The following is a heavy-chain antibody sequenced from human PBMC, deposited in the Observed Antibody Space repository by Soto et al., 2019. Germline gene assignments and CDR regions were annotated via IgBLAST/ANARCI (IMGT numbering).Heavy chain of an antibody. CDR2: ISSSSSTI. D-gene: IGHD6-19*01. CDR1: GFTFSSYS. V-gene: IGHV3-48*02. J-gene: IGHJ6*02. Sequence: GGSLRLSCAASGFTFSSYSMNWVRQAPGKGLEWVSYISSSSSTIYYADSVKGRFTISRDNAKNSLYLQMNSLRDEDTAVYYCARDVLSSGWYSTPGYYYGMDVWGQGTTVTVSS. CDR3: ARDVLSSGWYSTPGYYYGMDV.